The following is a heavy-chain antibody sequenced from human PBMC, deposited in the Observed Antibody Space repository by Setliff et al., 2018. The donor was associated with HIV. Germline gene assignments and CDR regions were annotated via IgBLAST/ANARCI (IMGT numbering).Heavy chain of an antibody. CDR2: ISFDGSDK. V-gene: IGHV3-30*03. Sequence: GSLRLSCAASGFTFSRYGMHWVRQAPGKVLEWVAFISFDGSDKYYADSVKCRFTLSRDNYKNTLYLQMNSLRAEDTAVYYCAREFRGTRYRYFDSWGQGTLVTVSS. CDR3: AREFRGTRYRYFDS. CDR1: GFTFSRYG. J-gene: IGHJ4*02. D-gene: IGHD1-1*01.